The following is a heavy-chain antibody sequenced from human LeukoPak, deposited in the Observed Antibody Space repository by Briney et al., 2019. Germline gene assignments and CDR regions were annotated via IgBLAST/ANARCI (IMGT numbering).Heavy chain of an antibody. CDR1: GFTYSSYA. Sequence: PGGSLRLSCAASGFTYSSYAVHWVRQAPGKGLEWVAIISYDGSKKHYADSVKGRFTISRDNSKNTLYLQMNSLRAEDTSVYYCATKGDGPFDYWGQRTLVTVSS. CDR2: ISYDGSKK. D-gene: IGHD3-16*01. V-gene: IGHV3-30*04. J-gene: IGHJ4*02. CDR3: ATKGDGPFDY.